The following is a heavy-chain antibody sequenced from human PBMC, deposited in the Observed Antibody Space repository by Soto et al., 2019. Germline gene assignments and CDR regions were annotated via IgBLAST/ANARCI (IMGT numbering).Heavy chain of an antibody. J-gene: IGHJ4*02. CDR2: IYPADSDT. Sequence: GESLKISCQGSGYSFTTSWIGWVRQMPGKGRELMGIIYPADSDTRYSPSFQGQVTISADKSISTAYLQWSSLKASDTAMYFCARLDGRQRMEGYWGQGTLVTVSS. CDR1: GYSFTTSW. D-gene: IGHD6-25*01. CDR3: ARLDGRQRMEGY. V-gene: IGHV5-51*01.